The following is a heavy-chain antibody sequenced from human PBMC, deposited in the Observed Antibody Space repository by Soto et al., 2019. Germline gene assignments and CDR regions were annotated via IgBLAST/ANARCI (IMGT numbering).Heavy chain of an antibody. CDR2: IRANDESL. CDR3: ARETLRDAIDI. J-gene: IGHJ3*02. V-gene: IGHV3-48*03. Sequence: GGSLRLSCLASGFDFRSYEINWLRQAPGKGLEWVSNIRANDESLYYAESVKGRVSVSRDNAKNSLFLEMNSLRVDDTAVYYCARETLRDAIDIWGQGKMVTVSS. CDR1: GFDFRSYE.